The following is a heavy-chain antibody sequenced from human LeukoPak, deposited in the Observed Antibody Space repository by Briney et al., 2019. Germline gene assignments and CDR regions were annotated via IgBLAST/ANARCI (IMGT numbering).Heavy chain of an antibody. Sequence: GGSLRLSCVVSGFTFSDYHMSWIRQAPGKGLEWVSYISRDNSTTYYADSVKGRFTVSRDNAKDSLYLQMNSLRAEDTAVYYCVRQGYCSRGSCYWSGWFDPWGQGTLVTVSS. CDR2: ISRDNSTT. D-gene: IGHD2-15*01. CDR1: GFTFSDYH. CDR3: VRQGYCSRGSCYWSGWFDP. J-gene: IGHJ5*02. V-gene: IGHV3-11*01.